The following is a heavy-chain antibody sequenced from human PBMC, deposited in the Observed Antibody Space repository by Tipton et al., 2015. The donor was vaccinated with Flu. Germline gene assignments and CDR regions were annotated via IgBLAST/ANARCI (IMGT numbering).Heavy chain of an antibody. CDR3: ARAWAAAGSA. CDR2: IKQDGSEK. D-gene: IGHD6-13*01. Sequence: SGFTLSSYWMSWVRQAPGKGLEWVANIKQDGSEKYYVDSVKGRFIISRDNAKNSLYLQMNSLRSEDTAVYYCARAWAAAGSAWGQGTLVTVSS. J-gene: IGHJ5*02. CDR1: GFTLSSYW. V-gene: IGHV3-7*01.